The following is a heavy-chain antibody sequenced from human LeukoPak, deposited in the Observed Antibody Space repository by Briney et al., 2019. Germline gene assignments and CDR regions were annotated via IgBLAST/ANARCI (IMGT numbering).Heavy chain of an antibody. CDR1: GFTFSSYG. D-gene: IGHD6-19*01. CDR3: ARLMLGYSSGWDYYGMDV. Sequence: SGGSLRLSCAASGFTFSSYGMHWVRQAPGKGLEWVAFIRYDGSNKYYADSVKGRFTISRDNSKNTLYLQMNSLRAEDTAVYYCARLMLGYSSGWDYYGMDVWGQGTTVTVSS. V-gene: IGHV3-30*02. CDR2: IRYDGSNK. J-gene: IGHJ6*02.